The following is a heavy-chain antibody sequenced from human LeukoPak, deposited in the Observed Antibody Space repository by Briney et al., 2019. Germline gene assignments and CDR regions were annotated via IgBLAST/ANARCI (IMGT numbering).Heavy chain of an antibody. D-gene: IGHD2-15*01. V-gene: IGHV3-21*01. CDR3: ASDPTLRYCSGGSCYTHYGMDV. CDR1: GFTFSSYT. J-gene: IGHJ6*02. Sequence: GGSLRLSCAASGFTFSSYTMNWVRQAPGKGMEWVSSISSSTSYIYYADSVKGRLTISRDNAKNSLYLQMDSLRAEDTAIYYRASDPTLRYCSGGSCYTHYGMDVWGQGTTVTVSS. CDR2: ISSSTSYI.